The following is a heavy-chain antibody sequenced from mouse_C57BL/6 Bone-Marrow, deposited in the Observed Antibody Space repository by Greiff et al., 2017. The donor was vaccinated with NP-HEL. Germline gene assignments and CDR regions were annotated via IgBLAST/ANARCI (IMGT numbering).Heavy chain of an antibody. CDR3: ARSDGYYRFAY. J-gene: IGHJ3*01. V-gene: IGHV1-9*01. D-gene: IGHD2-3*01. Sequence: VQLQQSGAELMKPGASVKLSCKATGYTFTGYWIEWVKQRPGHGLEWIGEILPGSGSTHYNKKFKGKATFTADTSSNTAYMQLSSLTTEDSAIYYCARSDGYYRFAYWGQGTLVTVSA. CDR2: ILPGSGST. CDR1: GYTFTGYW.